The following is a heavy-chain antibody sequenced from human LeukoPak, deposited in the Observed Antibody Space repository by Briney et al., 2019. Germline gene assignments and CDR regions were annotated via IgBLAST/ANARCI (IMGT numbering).Heavy chain of an antibody. Sequence: PGGSLRLSCAASGFTFSSYAMSWVRQAPGKGLEWVSAISGSGGSTYYADSVKGRFTISRDNSKNTLYLQMNSLRAEDTAVYYCAKGGVLYYYDSSGTTTFDVWGKGTTDTVSS. CDR1: GFTFSSYA. J-gene: IGHJ6*04. CDR2: ISGSGGST. V-gene: IGHV3-23*01. CDR3: AKGGVLYYYDSSGTTTFDV. D-gene: IGHD3-22*01.